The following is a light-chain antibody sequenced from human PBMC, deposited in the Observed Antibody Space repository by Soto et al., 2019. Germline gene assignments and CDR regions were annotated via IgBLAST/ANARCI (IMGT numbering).Light chain of an antibody. V-gene: IGKV1-5*03. CDR3: QQYNSYSPLT. CDR2: KAP. Sequence: DIQMTPSPSTLPASVGSRVTITCRANQSISTWLAWYHQEPGKAPNLLSSKAPLVETGGPSRFSGSGSMTEFTLTIYFLQPDDFATYYCQQYNSYSPLTFGGGPRWIS. J-gene: IGKJ4*01. CDR1: QSISTW.